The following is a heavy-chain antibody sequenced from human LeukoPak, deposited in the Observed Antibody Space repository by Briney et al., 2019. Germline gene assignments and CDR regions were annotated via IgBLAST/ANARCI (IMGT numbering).Heavy chain of an antibody. V-gene: IGHV3-7*01. Sequence: GGSLRLPCVASGFMFRNYWMAWVGHARGGGMEWVANTNNDGNKMYYFASVTDRFLISRDNAKNSLFLQMNSLRGEDTGVYYCVRELVVGPAKYFQCWGQGTLVAVSS. J-gene: IGHJ1*01. CDR2: TNNDGNKM. CDR1: GFMFRNYW. D-gene: IGHD1-26*01. CDR3: VRELVVGPAKYFQC.